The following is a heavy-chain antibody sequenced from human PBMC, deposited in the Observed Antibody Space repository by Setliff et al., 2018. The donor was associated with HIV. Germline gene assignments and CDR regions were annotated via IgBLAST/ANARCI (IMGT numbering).Heavy chain of an antibody. CDR3: ARSLLPSITVAGTIGY. D-gene: IGHD6-19*01. V-gene: IGHV4-38-2*01. CDR2: IHTSGNA. J-gene: IGHJ4*02. Sequence: SETLSLTCAVSSYSIDSGYYWAWIRQSPGRGPEWIGHIHTSGNANYNPSLNSRVTISVDTSKNHFSLKLSSVTAADTAVYYCARSLLPSITVAGTIGYWGQGSLVTVSS. CDR1: SYSIDSGYY.